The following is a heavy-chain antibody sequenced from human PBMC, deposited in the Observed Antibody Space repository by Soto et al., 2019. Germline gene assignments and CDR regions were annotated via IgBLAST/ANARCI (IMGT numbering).Heavy chain of an antibody. J-gene: IGHJ6*03. CDR1: GYTFTSYG. CDR2: ISAYNGNT. CDR3: ARDTNQLPQKYCYYSYYMLV. V-gene: IGHV1-18*01. Sequence: GASVKVSCKASGYTFTSYGISWVRQAPGQGLEWMGWISAYNGNTNYAQKLQGRVTMTTDTSTSTAYMELRSLRSDDTAVYYCARDTNQLPQKYCYYSYYMLVWGKGTTVTVSS. D-gene: IGHD2-2*01.